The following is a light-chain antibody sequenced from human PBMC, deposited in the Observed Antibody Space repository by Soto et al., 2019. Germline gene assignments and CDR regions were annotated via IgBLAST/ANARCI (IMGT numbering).Light chain of an antibody. V-gene: IGLV1-40*01. J-gene: IGLJ2*01. Sequence: QSVLTQPPSVSGAPGQRVTISCTGGSSNIGAGYDVHWYQQLPGTAPKLLIYGNSNRPSGVPDRFSGSRSGTSASLAITGLQTEDEADYYCLSHDTSLRSVVFGGGTKLTVL. CDR3: LSHDTSLRSVV. CDR1: SSNIGAGYD. CDR2: GNS.